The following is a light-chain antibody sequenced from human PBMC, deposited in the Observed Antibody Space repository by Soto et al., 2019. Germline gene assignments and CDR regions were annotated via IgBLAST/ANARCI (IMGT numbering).Light chain of an antibody. Sequence: QSVLTQPASVSGSPGQSITISCTGTSSDVGGYNYVSWYQQHPGKAPKLMIYEVSNRPSGVSNRFSGSKSGNTASLTISGLHAEDGADYYCSSYTSSSTLVFGGGTKLTVL. CDR2: EVS. CDR1: SSDVGGYNY. J-gene: IGLJ2*01. CDR3: SSYTSSSTLV. V-gene: IGLV2-14*01.